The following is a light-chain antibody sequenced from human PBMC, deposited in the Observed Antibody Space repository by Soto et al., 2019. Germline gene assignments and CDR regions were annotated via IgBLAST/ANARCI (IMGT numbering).Light chain of an antibody. CDR1: QSISSW. Sequence: DIQRTQSPSTLSASVGDRVTITCRASQSISSWLAWYQQKPGKAPKLLIYDASSLESGVPSRFSGSGSGTEFTLTISSLQHDDFATYYCQQYNSYPYTFGQGTKLEIK. J-gene: IGKJ2*01. CDR2: DAS. V-gene: IGKV1-5*01. CDR3: QQYNSYPYT.